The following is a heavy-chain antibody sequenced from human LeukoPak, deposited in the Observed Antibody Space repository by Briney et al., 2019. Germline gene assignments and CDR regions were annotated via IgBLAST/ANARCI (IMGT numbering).Heavy chain of an antibody. J-gene: IGHJ4*02. CDR2: ISYDGSKK. V-gene: IGHV3-30*18. Sequence: GGSLRLSCAASRFAFNTDGLHGVRQAPGKGLEWGALISYDGSKKYYADSVKGRFTISRDNSKNIMYLQMNSLRPEDTAVYYCAKDYCSSWHCFFDYWGQGTLVTVSS. CDR3: AKDYCSSWHCFFDY. CDR1: RFAFNTDG. D-gene: IGHD6-13*01.